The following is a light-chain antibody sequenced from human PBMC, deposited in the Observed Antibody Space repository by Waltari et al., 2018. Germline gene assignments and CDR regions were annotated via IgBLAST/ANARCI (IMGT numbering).Light chain of an antibody. CDR2: GPS. J-gene: IGKJ1*01. CDR1: QSLGSN. Sequence: EIVMTQSPVTLSVSPGERATLPCTASQSLGSNLAWYQQKPGQAPRLLIYGPSSRATGIPARFSGSGSVTYFTLTISSLQSEDFAVYYCQQFHKWPPTFGQGTTVEV. CDR3: QQFHKWPPT. V-gene: IGKV3-15*01.